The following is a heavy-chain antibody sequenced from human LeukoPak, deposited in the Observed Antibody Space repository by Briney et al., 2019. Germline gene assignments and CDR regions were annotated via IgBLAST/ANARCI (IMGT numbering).Heavy chain of an antibody. CDR3: AKAFTWSLSLTGH. J-gene: IGHJ4*02. Sequence: TGGSLRLSCAASGFTFSSYGMHWVRQAPGKGLEWVAVISYDGSNKYYADSVKGRFTISRDNSKNTLYLQMNSLRAEDTAVYYWAKAFTWSLSLTGHWGQGTLVTVSS. V-gene: IGHV3-30*18. CDR1: GFTFSSYG. CDR2: ISYDGSNK. D-gene: IGHD3-16*02.